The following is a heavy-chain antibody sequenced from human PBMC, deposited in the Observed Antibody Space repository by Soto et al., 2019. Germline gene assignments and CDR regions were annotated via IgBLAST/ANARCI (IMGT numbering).Heavy chain of an antibody. D-gene: IGHD5-18*01. CDR1: GYTFTRYD. Sequence: ASVKVSCKASGYTFTRYDINWVRHATGQGLEWMGWMNPNSGNTGYAQKFQGRVTMTRNTSISTAYMELSSLRSEDTAVYYCAIGPDTARDYYMYGWGQATKVTVSS. J-gene: IGHJ6*03. V-gene: IGHV1-8*01. CDR2: MNPNSGNT. CDR3: AIGPDTARDYYMYG.